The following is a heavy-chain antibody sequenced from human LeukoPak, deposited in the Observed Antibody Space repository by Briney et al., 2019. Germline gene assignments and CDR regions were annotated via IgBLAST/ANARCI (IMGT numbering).Heavy chain of an antibody. CDR2: ISSSSSYI. J-gene: IGHJ3*02. CDR3: ARAVQYQPQHDAFDI. CDR1: GFTFSSYS. Sequence: PGGSLRLSCAASGFTFSSYSMNWVRQAPGKGLEWVSSISSSSSYIYYADSVKGRFTISRDSAKNSLYLQMNSLRAEDTAVYYCARAVQYQPQHDAFDIWGQGTMVTVSS. V-gene: IGHV3-21*01. D-gene: IGHD2-2*01.